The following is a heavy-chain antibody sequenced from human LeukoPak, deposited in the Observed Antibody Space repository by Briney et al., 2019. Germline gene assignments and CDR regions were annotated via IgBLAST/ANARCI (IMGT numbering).Heavy chain of an antibody. Sequence: PSETLSLTCAVYGGSFSGYYWSWIRQPPGKGLEWIGEINHSGSTNYNPSLKSRVTISVDTSKNQFSLKLSSVTAADTAVYYCARSGILTGYYRSYYYYYMDVWGKGTTVTISS. CDR1: GGSFSGYY. V-gene: IGHV4-34*01. J-gene: IGHJ6*03. CDR3: ARSGILTGYYRSYYYYYMDV. D-gene: IGHD3-9*01. CDR2: INHSGST.